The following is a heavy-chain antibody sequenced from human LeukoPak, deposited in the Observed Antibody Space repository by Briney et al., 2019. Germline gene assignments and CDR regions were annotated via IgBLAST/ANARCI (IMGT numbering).Heavy chain of an antibody. V-gene: IGHV6-1*01. CDR3: ATKEWGAKYYYYYMDV. Sequence: SQTLSLTCAISGDSVSSNSAAWNWIRQSPSRGLEWLGRTYYRSKWYNDYAVSVKSRITINPDTSKNQFSLQLNSVTPEDTAVYYCATKEWGAKYYYYYMDVWGKGTTVTVSS. CDR1: GDSVSSNSAA. J-gene: IGHJ6*03. D-gene: IGHD3-3*01. CDR2: TYYRSKWYN.